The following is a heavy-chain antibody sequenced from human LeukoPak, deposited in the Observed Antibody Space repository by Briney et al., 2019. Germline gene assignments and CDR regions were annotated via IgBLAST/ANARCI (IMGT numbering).Heavy chain of an antibody. CDR1: GGTFSSYA. CDR2: IIPIFGTA. D-gene: IGHD1-7*01. V-gene: IGHV1-69*13. Sequence: GASVKVSCKASGGTFSSYAISWVRQAPGQGLEWMGGIIPIFGTANYAQKFQGRVTITADESTSTAYMELSSLRSEDTAVYHCARDRTGTTSPPDYWGQGTLVTVSS. CDR3: ARDRTGTTSPPDY. J-gene: IGHJ4*02.